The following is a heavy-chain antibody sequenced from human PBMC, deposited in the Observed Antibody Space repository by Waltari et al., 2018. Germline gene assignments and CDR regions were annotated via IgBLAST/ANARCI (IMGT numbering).Heavy chain of an antibody. J-gene: IGHJ4*02. V-gene: IGHV4-61*02. CDR3: ARVGGAAAGTVDY. D-gene: IGHD6-13*01. Sequence: QVQLQESGPGLVKPSQTLSLTCTVSGGSISSGSYYWSWIRQPAGKGLEWIGRIYTSGSTNYNPSLKRRVTISVDTSKNQFSLKLSSVTAADTAVYYCARVGGAAAGTVDYWGQGTLVTVSS. CDR2: IYTSGST. CDR1: GGSISSGSYY.